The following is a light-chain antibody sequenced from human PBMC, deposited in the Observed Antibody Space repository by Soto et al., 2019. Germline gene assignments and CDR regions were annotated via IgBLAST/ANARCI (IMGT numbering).Light chain of an antibody. CDR3: QPYNSWPLT. V-gene: IGKV3-15*01. Sequence: EVVMRQSAAPLSVSPGAGATLSCRASQGIGDTLAWYQHKPGQTPKLLIYDTSTRATGVPTRFSGSRSGAEFTLTINSLQSEDFAVYYCQPYNSWPLTFGEGTKVDIK. CDR2: DTS. J-gene: IGKJ4*01. CDR1: QGIGDT.